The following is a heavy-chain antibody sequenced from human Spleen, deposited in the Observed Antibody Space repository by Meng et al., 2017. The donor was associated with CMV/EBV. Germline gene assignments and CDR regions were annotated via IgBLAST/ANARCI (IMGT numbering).Heavy chain of an antibody. CDR2: ISHSGST. CDR1: GGSVSSGSYY. J-gene: IGHJ4*02. CDR3: VRDGYYDFWSGYLRY. V-gene: IGHV4-61*01. D-gene: IGHD3-3*01. Sequence: GSLRLSCTVSGGSVSSGSYYWSWIRQPPGKRLEWIGYISHSGSTNYNPSLKSRVTISVDTSKNQFSLELSSVTAADTAVYYCVRDGYYDFWSGYLRYWGQGTLVTVPQ.